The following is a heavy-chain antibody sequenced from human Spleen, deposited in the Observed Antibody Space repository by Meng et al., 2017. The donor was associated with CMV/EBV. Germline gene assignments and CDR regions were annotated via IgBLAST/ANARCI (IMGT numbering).Heavy chain of an antibody. V-gene: IGHV3-48*03. CDR3: ARDYGYDSSGYYDLDY. CDR1: GFTFSSYE. Sequence: LSLTCAASGFTFSSYEMNWVRQAPGKGLEWVSYISSSGSTIYYADSVKGRFTISRDNAKNSLYLQMNSLRAEDTAVYYCARDYGYDSSGYYDLDYWGQGTLVTVSS. CDR2: ISSSGSTI. J-gene: IGHJ4*02. D-gene: IGHD3-22*01.